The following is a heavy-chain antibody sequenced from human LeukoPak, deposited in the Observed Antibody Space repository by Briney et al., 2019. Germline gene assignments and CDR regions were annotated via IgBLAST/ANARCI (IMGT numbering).Heavy chain of an antibody. CDR1: GYTFTSYD. J-gene: IGHJ4*02. D-gene: IGHD3-10*01. V-gene: IGHV1-8*01. CDR2: MNLNSGNT. Sequence: ASVKVSCKASGYTFTSYDINWVRQATGQGLEWMGWMNLNSGNTGYAQKFQGRVTMTRNTSISTAYMELSSLRSEDTAVYYCARVGRVWFGELFIDYWGQGTLVTVSS. CDR3: ARVGRVWFGELFIDY.